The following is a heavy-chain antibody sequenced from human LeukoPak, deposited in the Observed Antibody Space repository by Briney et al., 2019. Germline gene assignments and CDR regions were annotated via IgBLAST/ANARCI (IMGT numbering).Heavy chain of an antibody. CDR1: GFTFSSYW. J-gene: IGHJ4*02. Sequence: GGSLRLSCAASGFTFSSYWMNWVRQAPGKGLVWVSRIASDGSSTTYADSVKGRFTISRDNSKNTLYLQMSSLRAEDTAVYYCVKDVSRYSGYDSTFDYWGQGTLVTVSS. D-gene: IGHD5-12*01. CDR3: VKDVSRYSGYDSTFDY. CDR2: IASDGSST. V-gene: IGHV3-74*01.